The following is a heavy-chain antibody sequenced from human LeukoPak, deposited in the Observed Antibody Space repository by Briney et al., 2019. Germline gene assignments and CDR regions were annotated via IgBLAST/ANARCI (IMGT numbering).Heavy chain of an antibody. J-gene: IGHJ4*02. V-gene: IGHV4-34*01. CDR1: GGSFSGYY. D-gene: IGHD3-3*01. Sequence: SETLSLTCAVYGGSFSGYYWSWIRQPPGKGLEWIGEINHSGSTNYNPSLKSRVTISVDTSKNQFSLKLSPVTAADTAVYYCARGLDLEWLFPPFDYWGQGTLVTVSS. CDR3: ARGLDLEWLFPPFDY. CDR2: INHSGST.